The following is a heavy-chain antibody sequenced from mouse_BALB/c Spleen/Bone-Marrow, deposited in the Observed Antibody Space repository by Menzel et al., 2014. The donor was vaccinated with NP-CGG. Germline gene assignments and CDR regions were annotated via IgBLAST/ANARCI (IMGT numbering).Heavy chain of an antibody. CDR3: AMITTY. V-gene: IGHV14-1*02. J-gene: IGHJ2*01. CDR2: IDPENGNT. CDR1: GFNIKDYY. Sequence: VQLKQSGAELVRPGASVKLSCKASGFNIKDYYMHWVKQRPEQGLEWIGWIDPENGNTIYDPKFQGKASITADTSSNTAYLQLSSLTSEDTAVYYCAMITTYWGQGTTLTVSS. D-gene: IGHD2-4*01.